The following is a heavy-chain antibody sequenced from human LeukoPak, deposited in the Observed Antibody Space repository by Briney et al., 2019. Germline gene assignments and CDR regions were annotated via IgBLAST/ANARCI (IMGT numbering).Heavy chain of an antibody. V-gene: IGHV3-74*03. CDR2: LYSDGRSL. Sequence: GGSLRLSCAGSGFNFTGYWMHWVRQAPGKGLEWISRLYSDGRSLTYADSEIGRFTISRDNAKNMLYLQLNSLTIEDTAVYYCLRGADGYGVFDYWGQGSLVTVSA. CDR3: LRGADGYGVFDY. J-gene: IGHJ4*02. D-gene: IGHD5-24*01. CDR1: GFNFTGYW.